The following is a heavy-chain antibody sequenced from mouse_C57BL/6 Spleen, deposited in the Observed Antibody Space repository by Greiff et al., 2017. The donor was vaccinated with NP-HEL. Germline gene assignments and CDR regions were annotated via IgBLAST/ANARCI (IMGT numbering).Heavy chain of an antibody. Sequence: QVQLKQPGAELVKPGASVKLSCKASGYTFTSYWMHWVKQRPGQGLEWIGMIHLNSGSTNYNEKFKSKATLTVDKSSSTAYMQLSSLTSEDSAVYYCARWELRPPCFAYWGQGTLVTVSA. CDR2: IHLNSGST. V-gene: IGHV1-64*01. J-gene: IGHJ3*01. CDR1: GYTFTSYW. CDR3: ARWELRPPCFAY. D-gene: IGHD3-2*02.